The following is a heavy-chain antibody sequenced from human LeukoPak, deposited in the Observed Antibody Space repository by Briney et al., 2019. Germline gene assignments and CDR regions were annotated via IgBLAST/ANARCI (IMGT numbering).Heavy chain of an antibody. CDR2: IKQDGSET. D-gene: IGHD1-26*01. Sequence: GGSLRLSCAASGFTFSSYSMNWVRQAPGKGLEWVANIKQDGSETYYVDSVKGRFTISRDNAKNSLYLQMNSLRAEDTAVYYCARSIVGAMGRYYYYYMDVWGKGTTVTVSS. J-gene: IGHJ6*03. CDR1: GFTFSSYS. CDR3: ARSIVGAMGRYYYYYMDV. V-gene: IGHV3-7*01.